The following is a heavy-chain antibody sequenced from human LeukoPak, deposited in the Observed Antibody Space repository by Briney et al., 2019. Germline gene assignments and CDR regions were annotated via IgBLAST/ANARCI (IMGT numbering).Heavy chain of an antibody. V-gene: IGHV3-21*01. D-gene: IGHD1-26*01. CDR1: GFTFTSYS. Sequence: GGSLRLSCAASGFTFTSYSMNWVRQAPGKGLEWVSSISSSSSYIYYADSVRGRFTISRDNAKNSLYLQMNSLRAEDTAVYYCARDGSGSYSWFDPWGQGTLVTVSS. J-gene: IGHJ5*02. CDR2: ISSSSSYI. CDR3: ARDGSGSYSWFDP.